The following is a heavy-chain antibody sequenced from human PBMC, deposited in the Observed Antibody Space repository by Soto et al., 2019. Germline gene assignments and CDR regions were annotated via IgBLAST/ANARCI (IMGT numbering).Heavy chain of an antibody. V-gene: IGHV4-4*02. Sequence: PSETLSLTCAVSGGSISSSNWWSWVRQPPGKGLEWIGEIYHSGSTNYNPSLKSRVTISVDKSKNQFSLKLSSVTAADTAVYYFASFKGSPSSPYFNWFDPWGQGTLVTVSS. CDR2: IYHSGST. CDR3: ASFKGSPSSPYFNWFDP. D-gene: IGHD1-26*01. J-gene: IGHJ5*02. CDR1: GGSISSSNW.